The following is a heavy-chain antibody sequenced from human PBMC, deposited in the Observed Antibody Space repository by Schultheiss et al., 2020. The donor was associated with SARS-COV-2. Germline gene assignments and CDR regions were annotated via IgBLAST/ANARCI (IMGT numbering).Heavy chain of an antibody. D-gene: IGHD1-7*01. CDR3: ARDELYYYGMDV. V-gene: IGHV4-61*01. CDR1: GGSVSSGSYY. Sequence: SETLSLTCTVSGGSVSSGSYYWSWIRQPPGKGLEWIGYIYYSGSTNYNPSLKSRVTISVDRSKNQFSLKLSSVTAADTAVYYCARDELYYYGMDVWGQGTTVTVSS. J-gene: IGHJ6*02. CDR2: IYYSGST.